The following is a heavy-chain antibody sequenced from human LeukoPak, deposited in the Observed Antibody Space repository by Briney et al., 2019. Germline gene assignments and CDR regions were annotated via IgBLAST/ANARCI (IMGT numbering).Heavy chain of an antibody. CDR2: INHSGST. V-gene: IGHV4-34*01. J-gene: IGHJ4*02. D-gene: IGHD3-10*01. Sequence: SETLSLTCAVYGGSFSGYCWSWIRQPPGKGLEWTGEINHSGSTNYNPSLKSRVTISVDTSKNQFSLKLSSVTAADTAVYYCARKPHNYYGSGSYPYYFDYWGQGTLVTVSS. CDR1: GGSFSGYC. CDR3: ARKPHNYYGSGSYPYYFDY.